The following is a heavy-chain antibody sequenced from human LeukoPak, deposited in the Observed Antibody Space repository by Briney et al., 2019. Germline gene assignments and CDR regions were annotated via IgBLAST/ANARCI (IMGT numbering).Heavy chain of an antibody. Sequence: GGSLRLSCAASSFTLTTYAIRWVRQAPGKGLEWVALISYDGSIKYYADSVKGRFTISRDNSKNTLYLQMNSLRAEDKAVYYCAIDRGDCSGGSRPLDYWGQGTLVTVSS. CDR2: ISYDGSIK. CDR3: AIDRGDCSGGSRPLDY. V-gene: IGHV3-30-3*01. J-gene: IGHJ4*02. D-gene: IGHD2-15*01. CDR1: SFTLTTYA.